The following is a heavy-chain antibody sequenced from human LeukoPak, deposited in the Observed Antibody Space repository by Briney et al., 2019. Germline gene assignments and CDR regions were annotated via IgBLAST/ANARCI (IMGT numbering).Heavy chain of an antibody. Sequence: PGGSLRLSCAASGFTFSSYGMPWVRQAPGKGLEWVAVIWYDGSNKYYADSVKGRFTISRDNSKNTLYLQMNSLRAEDTAVYYCASRSYSSGWDYFDYWGQGTLVTVSS. V-gene: IGHV3-33*01. J-gene: IGHJ4*02. CDR1: GFTFSSYG. CDR3: ASRSYSSGWDYFDY. CDR2: IWYDGSNK. D-gene: IGHD6-19*01.